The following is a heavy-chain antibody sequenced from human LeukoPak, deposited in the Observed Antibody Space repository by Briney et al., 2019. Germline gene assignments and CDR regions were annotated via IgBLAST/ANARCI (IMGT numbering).Heavy chain of an antibody. CDR1: GFTFSSYS. V-gene: IGHV3-21*01. D-gene: IGHD3-10*01. CDR3: ARDPKRTRGPGAFDI. CDR2: ISSSSSYI. J-gene: IGHJ3*02. Sequence: SGGSLRLSCAASGFTFSSYSMTWVRQAPGKGLEWVSSISSSSSYIYYADSVKGRFTISRDNAKNSLYLQMNSLRAEDTAVYYCARDPKRTRGPGAFDIWGQGTMVTVSS.